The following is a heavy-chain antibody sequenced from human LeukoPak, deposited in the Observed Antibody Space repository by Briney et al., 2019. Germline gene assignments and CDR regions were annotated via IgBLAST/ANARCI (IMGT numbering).Heavy chain of an antibody. CDR2: IYHTGSA. V-gene: IGHV4-39*01. CDR1: DGSITSSRHY. D-gene: IGHD6-13*01. Sequence: SETLSLTCIVSDGSITSSRHYWAWIRQPPGKGLEWLGNIYHTGSAYYSPSLRSRLTISVDTSKNQFSLQLSSVTASDTAVYYCARRFSGSSQIDHWGQGPLVTVSS. J-gene: IGHJ4*02. CDR3: ARRFSGSSQIDH.